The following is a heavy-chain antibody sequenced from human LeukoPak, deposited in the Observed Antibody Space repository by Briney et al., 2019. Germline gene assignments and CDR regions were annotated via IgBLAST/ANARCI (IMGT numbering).Heavy chain of an antibody. CDR1: GGSISSGGYY. Sequence: PSETLSLTCTVSGGSISSGGYYWSWIRQHPGKGLGWIGYIYYSGSTYYNPSLKSRVTISVDTSKNQFSLKLSSVTAADTAVYYCARGSRDSGLYSLKFDPWGQGTLVTVSS. CDR2: IYYSGST. J-gene: IGHJ5*02. CDR3: ARGSRDSGLYSLKFDP. D-gene: IGHD3-22*01. V-gene: IGHV4-31*03.